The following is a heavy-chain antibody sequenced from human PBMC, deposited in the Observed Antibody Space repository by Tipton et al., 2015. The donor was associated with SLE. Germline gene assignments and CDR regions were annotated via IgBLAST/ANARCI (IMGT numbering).Heavy chain of an antibody. CDR3: AREINDPAFVI. Sequence: QLVQSGAEVKKPGASVKVSCKASGYTFTSYYMHWVRQAPGQGLEWMGIINPSGGSTSYAQKFQGRVTMTRDTSTSTVYMELSSLRSEDSAVYYCAREINDPAFVIWGQGTMVTVSS. CDR1: GYTFTSYY. D-gene: IGHD1-1*01. J-gene: IGHJ3*02. CDR2: INPSGGST. V-gene: IGHV1-46*03.